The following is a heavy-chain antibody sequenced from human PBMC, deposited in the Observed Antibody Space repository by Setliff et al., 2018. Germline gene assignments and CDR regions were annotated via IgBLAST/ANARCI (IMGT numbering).Heavy chain of an antibody. Sequence: PSETLSLTCTVSGGSVNNSHDYWSWIRQPPGKRLEWIGEIIHSGSTNYNPSLKSRVTISMDTSKNQFSLKVSSVTAADTAVYYCARSFSRREKFLLDYWGQGALVTVSS. J-gene: IGHJ4*02. CDR2: IIHSGST. V-gene: IGHV4-34*12. CDR3: ARSFSRREKFLLDY. CDR1: GGSVNNSHDY.